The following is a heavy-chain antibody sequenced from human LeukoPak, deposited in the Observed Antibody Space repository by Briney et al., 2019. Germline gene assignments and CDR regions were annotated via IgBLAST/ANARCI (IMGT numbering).Heavy chain of an antibody. Sequence: ASVKVSCKASGGTFSSYAISWVRQAPGQRLEWMGGIIPIFGTANYAQKFQGRVTITADESTSTAYMELSSLRSEDTAVYYCASPTGGSGNSVRFDYWGQGTLVTVSS. J-gene: IGHJ4*02. D-gene: IGHD4-23*01. CDR2: IIPIFGTA. CDR1: GGTFSSYA. V-gene: IGHV1-69*13. CDR3: ASPTGGSGNSVRFDY.